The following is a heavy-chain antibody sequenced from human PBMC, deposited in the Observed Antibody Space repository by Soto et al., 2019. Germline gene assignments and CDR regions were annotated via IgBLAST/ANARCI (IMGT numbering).Heavy chain of an antibody. Sequence: VASVKVSCKASGYTFTSYGISWVRQAPGQGLEWMGWISAYNGNTNYAQKLQGRVTMTTDTSTSTAYMELRSLRSDDTAVYYCARATPYCSGGSCPPGYWGQGTLVTVS. D-gene: IGHD2-15*01. CDR1: GYTFTSYG. J-gene: IGHJ4*02. CDR3: ARATPYCSGGSCPPGY. V-gene: IGHV1-18*01. CDR2: ISAYNGNT.